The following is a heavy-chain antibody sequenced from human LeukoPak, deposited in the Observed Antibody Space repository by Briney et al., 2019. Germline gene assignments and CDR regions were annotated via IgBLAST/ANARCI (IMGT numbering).Heavy chain of an antibody. Sequence: SETLSLTCTVSGGSISSYYWNWIRQSPGKGLEWIGYISYSGSTNYNPSLKSRVTISLDTSKNQFSLKVRSATAADTAVYYCARDFDSKSTYFDYWGQGTLVTVSS. J-gene: IGHJ4*02. D-gene: IGHD2-21*01. CDR1: GGSISSYY. V-gene: IGHV4-59*01. CDR3: ARDFDSKSTYFDY. CDR2: ISYSGST.